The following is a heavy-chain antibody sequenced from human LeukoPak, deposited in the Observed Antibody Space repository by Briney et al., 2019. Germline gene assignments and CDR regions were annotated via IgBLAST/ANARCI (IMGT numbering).Heavy chain of an antibody. V-gene: IGHV1-8*01. D-gene: IGHD3/OR15-3a*01. Sequence: ASVKVSCKASGYTFTSYDMNWVRQATGQGLEWLGWMNPNSGNTGYAQNFRGRVTMTMNTSITTAYMELSSLRSEDTAVYYCARALSWTTESYYYMDVWGKGTTVTVSS. CDR1: GYTFTSYD. J-gene: IGHJ6*03. CDR3: ARALSWTTESYYYMDV. CDR2: MNPNSGNT.